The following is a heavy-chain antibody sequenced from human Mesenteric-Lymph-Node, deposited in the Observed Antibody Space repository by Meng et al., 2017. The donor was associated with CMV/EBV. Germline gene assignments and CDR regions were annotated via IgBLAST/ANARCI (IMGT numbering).Heavy chain of an antibody. CDR2: IYYSGST. CDR1: GGSIISSSYY. D-gene: IGHD6-6*01. Sequence: SETLSLTCTVSGGSIISSSYYWGWIRQPPGKGLEWIGSIYYSGSTYYNPSLKSRVTISVDTSKNQFSLKLSAVTAADTAVYYCARDLRESSSPFDYWGQGTLVTVSS. J-gene: IGHJ4*02. V-gene: IGHV4-39*02. CDR3: ARDLRESSSPFDY.